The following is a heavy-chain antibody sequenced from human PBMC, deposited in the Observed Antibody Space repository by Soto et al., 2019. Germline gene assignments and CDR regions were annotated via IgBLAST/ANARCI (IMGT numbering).Heavy chain of an antibody. CDR3: ARLPGLVTAPDY. V-gene: IGHV3-23*04. CDR1: GFTFSNYG. Sequence: EVQLVESGGGLVQPGGSLRLSCAASGFTFSNYGMNWVRQAPGKGLEWVSAISGSGGSTYYADSVKGRFTISRDNSKNTLYLQMNSLRAEDTAVYYCARLPGLVTAPDYWGQGTLVTVSS. CDR2: ISGSGGST. D-gene: IGHD2-21*02. J-gene: IGHJ4*02.